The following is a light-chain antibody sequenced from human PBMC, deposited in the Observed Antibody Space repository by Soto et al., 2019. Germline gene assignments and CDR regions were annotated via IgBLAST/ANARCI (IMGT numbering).Light chain of an antibody. CDR1: QSIGKN. V-gene: IGKV1-39*01. CDR3: QQTLSTPIT. J-gene: IGKJ5*01. CDR2: GAS. Sequence: DIQMTQSPSSLSAFVGDSVTITCRASQSIGKNLNWYQQTPGRAPKLLISGASTLRTGVPATFRGSGSGTDFTLSIDNLQPQDFATYYGQQTLSTPITFGQGTRLEIK.